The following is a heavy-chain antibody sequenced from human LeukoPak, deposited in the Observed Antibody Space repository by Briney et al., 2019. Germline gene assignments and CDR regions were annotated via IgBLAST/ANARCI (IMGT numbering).Heavy chain of an antibody. Sequence: MSSETLSLTCTVSGGSISSYYWSWIRQPAGKGLEWIGRISTSGSTHYNPSLKSRVTMSVDTSKNQFSLKLNSVTAADTAVYYCARAGILTGYPLYYMDVWGKGTTVTISS. CDR1: GGSISSYY. CDR3: ARAGILTGYPLYYMDV. CDR2: ISTSGST. V-gene: IGHV4-4*07. D-gene: IGHD3-9*01. J-gene: IGHJ6*03.